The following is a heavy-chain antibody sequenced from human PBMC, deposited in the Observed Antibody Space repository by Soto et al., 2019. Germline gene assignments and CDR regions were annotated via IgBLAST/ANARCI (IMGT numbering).Heavy chain of an antibody. CDR2: IYYSGST. J-gene: IGHJ4*02. D-gene: IGHD2-15*01. CDR3: ARDQRYCIIAGCRNFDY. V-gene: IGHV4-30-4*01. CDR1: GGSISSVDYY. Sequence: SETLSLTCTVSGGSISSVDYYWSWIRQPPGKGLEWIGYIYYSGSTYYNPSLKSRVTISVDTSKNQFSLKLSSVTAADTAVYYCARDQRYCIIAGCRNFDYWGQGTLVTAPQ.